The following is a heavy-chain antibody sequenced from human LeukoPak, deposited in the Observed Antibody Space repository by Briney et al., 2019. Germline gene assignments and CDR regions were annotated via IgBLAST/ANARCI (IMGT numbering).Heavy chain of an antibody. J-gene: IGHJ6*03. CDR1: GGSFSGYY. D-gene: IGHD3-9*01. CDR3: ARGRLSSTGYYYYYYMDV. V-gene: IGHV4-34*01. CDR2: INHSGST. Sequence: SETLSLTCAVYGGSFSGYYWSWIRQPPGKGLEWIGEINHSGSTNYNPSLESRVTISVDTSKNQFSLKLSSVTAADTAVYYCARGRLSSTGYYYYYYMDVWGKGTTVTVSS.